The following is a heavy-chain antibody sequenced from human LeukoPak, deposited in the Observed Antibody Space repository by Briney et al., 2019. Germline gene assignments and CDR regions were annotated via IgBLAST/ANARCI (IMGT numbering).Heavy chain of an antibody. J-gene: IGHJ3*01. CDR3: AKGGPGAFDF. Sequence: GGSLRLSCAASGFAFSRNDMFWVRQAPGKGLEWASCISGSSGATYYADSVRGRFTISRDNSKNTVFLRMNSLRAEDTAIYYCAKGGPGAFDFWGQGTMVTVSS. CDR1: GFAFSRND. CDR2: ISGSSGAT. V-gene: IGHV3-23*01. D-gene: IGHD2-15*01.